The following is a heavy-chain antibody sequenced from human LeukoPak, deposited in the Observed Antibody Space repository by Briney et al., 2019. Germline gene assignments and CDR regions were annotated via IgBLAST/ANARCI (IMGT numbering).Heavy chain of an antibody. CDR1: GFTFSSYA. J-gene: IGHJ4*02. CDR2: ISYDGSNK. V-gene: IGHV3-30*01. D-gene: IGHD2-15*01. Sequence: GGSLRLSCAASGFTFSSYAMHWVRQAPGKGLEWVAVISYDGSNKYYADSVKGRFTISRDNSKNTLYLQMNSLRAEDTAVYYCARDGYCSGGSCYPYYFDYWGQGTLVTVSS. CDR3: ARDGYCSGGSCYPYYFDY.